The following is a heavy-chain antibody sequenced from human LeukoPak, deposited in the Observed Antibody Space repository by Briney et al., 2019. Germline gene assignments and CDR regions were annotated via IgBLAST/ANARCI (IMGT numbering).Heavy chain of an antibody. V-gene: IGHV4-31*03. D-gene: IGHD2-15*01. Sequence: SETLSLTCTVSGGSISSGGYYWSWIRQHPGKGLEWIGYIYYSGSTYYNPSLKSRVTISVDTSKNQFSLKLSSVTAADTAVYYCARESPLGYCSGGSCSQYYFDYWGQRTLVTASS. CDR1: GGSISSGGYY. CDR2: IYYSGST. J-gene: IGHJ4*02. CDR3: ARESPLGYCSGGSCSQYYFDY.